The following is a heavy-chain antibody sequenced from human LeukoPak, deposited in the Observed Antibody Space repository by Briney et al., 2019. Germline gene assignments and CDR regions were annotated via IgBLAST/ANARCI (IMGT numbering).Heavy chain of an antibody. V-gene: IGHV4-39*07. CDR2: IYYSGST. CDR3: ARTVVVPAATSYYYYYMDV. CDR1: GVSISSSSYY. D-gene: IGHD2-2*01. J-gene: IGHJ6*03. Sequence: KPSETLSLTCTVSGVSISSSSYYWGWIRQPPGKGLEWIGSIYYSGSTYYNPSLKSRVTISVDTSKNQFSLKLSSVTAADTAVYYCARTVVVPAATSYYYYYMDVWGKGTTVTVSS.